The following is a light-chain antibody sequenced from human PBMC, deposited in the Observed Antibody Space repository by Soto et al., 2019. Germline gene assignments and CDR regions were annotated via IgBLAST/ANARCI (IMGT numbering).Light chain of an antibody. V-gene: IGKV3-11*01. J-gene: IGKJ5*01. CDR3: QQRSNWPPIT. CDR1: QSVSSY. Sequence: ENVLAQSPATLSLSPGERATLSCRASQSVSSYLAWYQQTPGQAPRLLIYDASNRATGIPARFSGIVSGTDFTLTISSLEPEDFAVYYCQQRSNWPPITIGQVTLLE. CDR2: DAS.